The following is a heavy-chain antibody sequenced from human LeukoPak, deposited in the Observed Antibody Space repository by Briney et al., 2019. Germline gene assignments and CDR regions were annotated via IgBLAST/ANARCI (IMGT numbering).Heavy chain of an antibody. CDR1: GGSISSYY. Sequence: NPSETLSLTCTVSGGSISSYYWSWIRQPPGKGLEWVGYIYYSGSTNYNTSLKSRVTISVDTSKNQFSLKLSSVTAADTAVYYCAVIAVTSDAFDIWGQGTMVTVSS. J-gene: IGHJ3*02. D-gene: IGHD4-17*01. CDR2: IYYSGST. CDR3: AVIAVTSDAFDI. V-gene: IGHV4-59*08.